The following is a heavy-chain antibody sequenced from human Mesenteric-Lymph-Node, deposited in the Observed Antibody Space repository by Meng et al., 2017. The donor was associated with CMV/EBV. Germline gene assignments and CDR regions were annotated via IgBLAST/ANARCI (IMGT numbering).Heavy chain of an antibody. D-gene: IGHD3-22*01. V-gene: IGHV3-21*01. CDR2: IGSGSIYI. J-gene: IGHJ4*02. CDR1: GFTFSSYS. Sequence: LSLTGAASGFTFSSYSMNWVRQAPGKGLEWVSSIGSGSIYIYYADSVKGRFTISRDNAKNSLYLQMNSLRAEDTAVYYCARDFTRYYDSSGYFDSDYWGQGTLVTVSS. CDR3: ARDFTRYYDSSGYFDSDY.